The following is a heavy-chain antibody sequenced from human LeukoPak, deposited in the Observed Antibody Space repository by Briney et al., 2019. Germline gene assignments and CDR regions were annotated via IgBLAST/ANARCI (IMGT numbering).Heavy chain of an antibody. V-gene: IGHV7-4-1*02. J-gene: IGHJ4*02. CDR1: GYTFTSYA. Sequence: ASVKVSCKASGYTFTSYAMNWVRQAPGQGLEWMGWINTNTGNPTYAQGFTGRFVFSLDTSVSTAYLQISSLKAEDTAVYYCARDLRLRGSSLHDYWGQGTLVTVSS. CDR2: INTNTGNP. CDR3: ARDLRLRGSSLHDY. D-gene: IGHD5/OR15-5a*01.